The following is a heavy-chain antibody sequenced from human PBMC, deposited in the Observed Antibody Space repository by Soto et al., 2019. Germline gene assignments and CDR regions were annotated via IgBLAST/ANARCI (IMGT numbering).Heavy chain of an antibody. J-gene: IGHJ4*02. D-gene: IGHD3-9*01. CDR1: GFTFSSYG. V-gene: IGHV3-33*01. Sequence: GALRLSCAASGFTFSSYGMHWVRQAPGKGLEWVAVIWYDGSNKYYAASVKGRFTISSDNSKNTLYLQMNSLRAEATAVYYCARDQHVDWLLGLDYWGQGT. CDR2: IWYDGSNK. CDR3: ARDQHVDWLLGLDY.